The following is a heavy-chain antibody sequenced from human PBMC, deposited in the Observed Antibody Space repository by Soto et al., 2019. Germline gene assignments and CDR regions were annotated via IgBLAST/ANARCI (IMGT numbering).Heavy chain of an antibody. CDR2: ISGSGGRT. V-gene: IGHV3-23*01. CDR1: RYTFSSYA. J-gene: IGHJ4*02. D-gene: IGHD3-10*01. CDR3: SNESQLLSYFGY. Sequence: EVQLLESGGGLVQPGGSLRLSCVASRYTFSSYAMTWVHQAPGEGLEWVSTISGSGGRTDYADSVKGRFTVSRDNSKNTLYLQMNSLRAEDTAVYYCSNESQLLSYFGYWGQGTLATVSS.